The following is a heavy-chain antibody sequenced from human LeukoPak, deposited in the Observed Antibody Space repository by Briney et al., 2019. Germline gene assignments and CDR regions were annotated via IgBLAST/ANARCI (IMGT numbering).Heavy chain of an antibody. J-gene: IGHJ6*04. CDR1: GYTFTSYA. V-gene: IGHV1-3*01. Sequence: GASVKVSCKASGYTFTSYAMHWVRQAPGQRLEWMGLINAGNGNTKYSQKFQGRVTITMDTSASTAYMELSSLRSEDTAVYYCARGPLRRYFDWSPGMDVWGKGTTVTVSS. CDR3: ARGPLRRYFDWSPGMDV. CDR2: INAGNGNT. D-gene: IGHD3-9*01.